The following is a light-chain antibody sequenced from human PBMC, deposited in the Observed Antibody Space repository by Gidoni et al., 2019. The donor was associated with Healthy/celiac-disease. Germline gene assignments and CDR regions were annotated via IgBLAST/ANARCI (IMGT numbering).Light chain of an antibody. CDR3: QQSYSTLWT. CDR2: AAS. J-gene: IGKJ1*01. Sequence: DIQMTQSPSSLSASVGDRVTITCRASQSISSYLNWYPQKPGKAPKLLIYAASSLQSGVPSRFSGRGSGTDFTLTISSLQPEDFATYYCQQSYSTLWTFGQXTKVEIK. V-gene: IGKV1-39*01. CDR1: QSISSY.